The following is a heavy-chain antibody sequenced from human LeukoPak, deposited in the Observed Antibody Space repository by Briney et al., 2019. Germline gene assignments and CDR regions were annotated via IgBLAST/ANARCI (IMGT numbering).Heavy chain of an antibody. CDR3: AKVAPDIMYSSGWYYFDY. CDR1: GFTFSSYW. CDR2: IKQDGGEK. D-gene: IGHD6-19*01. J-gene: IGHJ4*02. Sequence: PGGSLRLSCSASGFTFSSYWMSWVRQAPGKGLEWVANIKQDGGEKYYVDSVKGRFTISRDNAKNSLYLQMSSLRAEDTAVYYCAKVAPDIMYSSGWYYFDYWGQGTLVTVSS. V-gene: IGHV3-7*03.